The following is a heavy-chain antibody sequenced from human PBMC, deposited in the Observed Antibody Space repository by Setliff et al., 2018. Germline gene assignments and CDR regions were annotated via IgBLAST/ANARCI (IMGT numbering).Heavy chain of an antibody. Sequence: LSLTCTVYGGSSSDYYWGWIRQSPGKRPEWIAEINQSGNTNYNPSLNSRVSVSVDTPTNQFSLKVFSVTAADTAAYYCRFWSSYYKNDYWAQGTLVTVSS. CDR1: GGSSSDYY. D-gene: IGHD3-3*01. CDR3: RFWSSYYKNDY. V-gene: IGHV4-34*01. CDR2: INQSGNT. J-gene: IGHJ4*02.